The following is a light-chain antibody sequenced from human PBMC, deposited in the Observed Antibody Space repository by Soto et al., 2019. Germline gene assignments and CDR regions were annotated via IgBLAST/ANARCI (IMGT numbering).Light chain of an antibody. CDR1: SSDVGSYNL. J-gene: IGLJ2*01. CDR3: CSSVGSVV. CDR2: EGS. Sequence: QSALTQPASVSGSPGQSITISCTGTSSDVGSYNLVSWYQQHPGKAPKLMIYEGSKRPSGVSNRFSGSKSGNTASLTISGLQAEDEADYYCCSSVGSVVFGGGTKLTVL. V-gene: IGLV2-23*01.